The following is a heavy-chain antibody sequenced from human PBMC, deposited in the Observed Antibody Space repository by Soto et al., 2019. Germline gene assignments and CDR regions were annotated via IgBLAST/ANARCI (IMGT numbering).Heavy chain of an antibody. V-gene: IGHV3-15*01. Sequence: PGGSLRLSCAASGFTFSNAWMSWVRQAPGKGLEWVGRIKSKTDGGTTDYAAPVKGRFTISRDDSKNTLYLQMNSLKTEDTAVYYCTTVPTEYYYDSSGYFHWGQGTLVTVSS. CDR3: TTVPTEYYYDSSGYFH. J-gene: IGHJ4*02. D-gene: IGHD3-22*01. CDR1: GFTFSNAW. CDR2: IKSKTDGGTT.